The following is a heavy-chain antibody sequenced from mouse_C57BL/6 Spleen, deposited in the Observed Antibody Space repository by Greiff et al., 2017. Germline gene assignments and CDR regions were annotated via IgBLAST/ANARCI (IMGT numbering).Heavy chain of an antibody. CDR1: GYTFTSYW. J-gene: IGHJ1*03. Sequence: VQLQESGAELAKPGASVKLSCKASGYTFTSYWMHWVKQRPGQGLEWIGYINPSSGYTKYNQKFKAKATLTADKSSSTAYMQLSSLTYEDSAVYYCARAYYYGEVYFDVWGTGTTVTVSS. V-gene: IGHV1-7*01. CDR3: ARAYYYGEVYFDV. D-gene: IGHD1-1*01. CDR2: INPSSGYT.